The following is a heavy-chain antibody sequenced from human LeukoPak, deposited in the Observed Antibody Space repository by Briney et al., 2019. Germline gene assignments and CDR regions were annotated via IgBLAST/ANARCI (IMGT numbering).Heavy chain of an antibody. J-gene: IGHJ4*02. V-gene: IGHV4-4*07. D-gene: IGHD2-2*02. CDR2: IYTSGDT. CDR3: ARSISSYPYFDF. CDR1: GASMTNYY. Sequence: SETLSLTCTVSGASMTNYYWSWIRQPAGKGLEWIGRIYTSGDTNYNATLSSRVAMSLDTSRNQFSLKLRSVTAADTAVYYCARSISSYPYFDFWGQGTLVTVSS.